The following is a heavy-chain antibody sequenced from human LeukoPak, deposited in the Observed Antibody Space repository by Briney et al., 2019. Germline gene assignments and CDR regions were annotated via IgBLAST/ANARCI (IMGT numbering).Heavy chain of an antibody. CDR2: IGSDDSNK. Sequence: PGGSLRLSCVASGFTFSTYGMHWVRQAPGKGLEWVAKIGSDDSNKHYADSVKGRFTISRDNSKNTLYLQMNSLRAEDTAVYYCAKDLYYYDSSGYFPSPHAFDIWGQGTMVTVSS. CDR3: AKDLYYYDSSGYFPSPHAFDI. V-gene: IGHV3-30*02. CDR1: GFTFSTYG. D-gene: IGHD3-22*01. J-gene: IGHJ3*02.